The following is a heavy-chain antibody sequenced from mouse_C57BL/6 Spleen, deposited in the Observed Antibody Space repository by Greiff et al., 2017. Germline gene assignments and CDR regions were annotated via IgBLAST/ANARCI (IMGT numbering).Heavy chain of an antibody. CDR2: IDPANGST. J-gene: IGHJ2*01. CDR3: ARLATVVAFDY. Sequence: EVQLQQSVAELVRPGASVKLSCTASGFNIKNSYMHWVKQRPEKGLEWIGWIDPANGSTKYAPKFQGKATITADTSSNTVYLQLSLLTSEDTAIYYCARLATVVAFDYWGQGTTLTVSS. D-gene: IGHD1-1*01. V-gene: IGHV14-3*01. CDR1: GFNIKNSY.